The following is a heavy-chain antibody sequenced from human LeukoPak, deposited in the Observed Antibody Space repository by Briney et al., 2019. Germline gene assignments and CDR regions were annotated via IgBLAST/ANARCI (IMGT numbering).Heavy chain of an antibody. V-gene: IGHV4-34*01. CDR3: ARGGYGDYGYYYYYMDV. CDR2: INHSGST. J-gene: IGHJ6*03. CDR1: GGSFSGYY. Sequence: SETLSLTCAVYGGSFSGYYWSWIRQPPGKGLEWIGEINHSGSTNYNPSLKSRVTISVDTSKNQFSLKLSSVTAADTAVYYCARGGYGDYGYYYYYMDVWGKGITVTVSS. D-gene: IGHD4-17*01.